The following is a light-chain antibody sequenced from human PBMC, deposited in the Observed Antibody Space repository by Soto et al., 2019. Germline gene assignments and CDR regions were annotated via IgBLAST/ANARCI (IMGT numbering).Light chain of an antibody. CDR1: QTISTW. Sequence: DIQLTQSPSTLSASVGDRVTITCRASQTISTWLAWYQQKPGKAPKLLIFDVSSLESGVPSRFSGSGSGTEFTLTISSLQPDDFATYYCQQYKSYSWTFGQGTKVDI. J-gene: IGKJ1*01. V-gene: IGKV1-5*01. CDR2: DVS. CDR3: QQYKSYSWT.